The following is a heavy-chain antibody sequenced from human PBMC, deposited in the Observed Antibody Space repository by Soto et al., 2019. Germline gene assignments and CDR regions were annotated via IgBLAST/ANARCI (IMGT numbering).Heavy chain of an antibody. CDR3: ARPYYDYVWASYRYWYFDY. Sequence: PXDWLKVSGKCSGNTCTSYLIGWVRQMPGKGREWMGIIYPGDSDTRYSPSFQGQVTISADKSISTAYLQWSSLKASDTAMYYCARPYYDYVWASYRYWYFDYWGQGTLVTVSS. V-gene: IGHV5-51*01. CDR1: GNTCTSYL. D-gene: IGHD3-16*02. J-gene: IGHJ4*01. CDR2: IYPGDSDT.